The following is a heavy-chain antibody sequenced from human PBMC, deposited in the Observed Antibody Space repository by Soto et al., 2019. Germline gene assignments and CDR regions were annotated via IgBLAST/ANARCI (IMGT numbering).Heavy chain of an antibody. CDR3: AKGWLQHFDY. Sequence: PSETLSLTCTVSGGSISSYYWTWIRQPPGKGLEWIGYIYYSGSTYYNPSLKSRVTISVDTSKNQFSLRLNSVTAADTAVYYCAKGWLQHFDYWGQGTLVTVSS. D-gene: IGHD5-18*01. V-gene: IGHV4-59*01. J-gene: IGHJ4*02. CDR2: IYYSGST. CDR1: GGSISSYY.